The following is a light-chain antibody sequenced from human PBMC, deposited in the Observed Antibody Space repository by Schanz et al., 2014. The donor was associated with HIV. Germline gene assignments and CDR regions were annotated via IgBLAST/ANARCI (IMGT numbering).Light chain of an antibody. V-gene: IGLV2-23*02. J-gene: IGLJ2*01. CDR3: CSYSGTNNPV. CDR2: EVS. CDR1: SSDVGNYNL. Sequence: QSALTQPASVSGSPGQSITISCTGTSSDVGNYNLVSWYQHHPGKAPKLIIYEVSKRPSGFSNRFSGSKSGNTASLTISGLQAEDEADYYCCSYSGTNNPVFGGGTKLTVL.